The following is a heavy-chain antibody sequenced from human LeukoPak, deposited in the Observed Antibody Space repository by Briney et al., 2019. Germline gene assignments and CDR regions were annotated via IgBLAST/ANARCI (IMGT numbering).Heavy chain of an antibody. D-gene: IGHD3-22*01. CDR1: GGSISSSSYY. J-gene: IGHJ3*02. CDR2: IYYSGST. CDR3: ARVVVIMDAFDI. V-gene: IGHV4-39*07. Sequence: SETLSLTCTVSGGSISSSSYYWGWIRQPPGKGLEWIGSIYYSGSTYYNPSLKSRVTISADTSKNQFSLKLSSVTAADTAVYYCARVVVIMDAFDIWGQGTMVTVSS.